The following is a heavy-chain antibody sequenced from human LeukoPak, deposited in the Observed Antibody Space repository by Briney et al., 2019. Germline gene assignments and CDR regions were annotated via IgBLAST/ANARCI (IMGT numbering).Heavy chain of an antibody. J-gene: IGHJ4*02. CDR2: ISSSGSTI. CDR3: ARAYYGSGSDY. CDR1: GFTFSSYE. D-gene: IGHD3-10*01. V-gene: IGHV3-48*03. Sequence: PGGSLRLSCAASGFTFSSYEMNWVRQAPGKGLEWVSYISSSGSTIYYADSVKGRFTISRDNSKNTLYLQMNSLRAEDTAVYYCARAYYGSGSDYWGQGTLVTVSS.